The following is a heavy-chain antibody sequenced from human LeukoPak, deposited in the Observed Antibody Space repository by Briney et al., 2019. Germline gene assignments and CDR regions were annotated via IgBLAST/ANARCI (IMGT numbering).Heavy chain of an antibody. D-gene: IGHD6-13*01. CDR2: INHSGST. Sequence: SETLSLTCAVYGGSFSGYYWNWIRQPPGKGLEWIGEINHSGSTNYNPSLKSRVTISVDTSKNQFSLMLSAVTAADTAVYYCARRIAAAGARNYYMDVWGKGTTVTVSS. CDR1: GGSFSGYY. J-gene: IGHJ6*03. CDR3: ARRIAAAGARNYYMDV. V-gene: IGHV4-34*01.